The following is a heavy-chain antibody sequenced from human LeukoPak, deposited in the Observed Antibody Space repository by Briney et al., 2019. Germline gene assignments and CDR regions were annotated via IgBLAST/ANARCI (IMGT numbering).Heavy chain of an antibody. D-gene: IGHD5-18*01. CDR3: ARSRSGYSYDHAAFEI. J-gene: IGHJ3*02. V-gene: IGHV4-59*01. Sequence: SETLSLTCTVSGGSISTYYWSWIRQPPGKGLEWIAYIDYRGSTTYNPSLRSRVTISVDTSRNQFSLKLYSVTAADTAVYYCARSRSGYSYDHAAFEIWGQGTMVTVSS. CDR2: IDYRGST. CDR1: GGSISTYY.